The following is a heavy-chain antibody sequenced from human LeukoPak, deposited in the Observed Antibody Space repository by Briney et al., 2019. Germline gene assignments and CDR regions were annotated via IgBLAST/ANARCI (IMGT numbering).Heavy chain of an antibody. CDR1: GYSISSGYY. J-gene: IGHJ4*02. D-gene: IGHD3-9*01. CDR2: IYHSGST. CDR3: ARNDILTGYSSTEFDY. Sequence: SETLSLTCAVSGYSISSGYYWGWIRPPPGKGLDWIGSIYHSGSTYYNPSLKSRVTISVDTSKNQFSLKLSSVTAADTAVYYCARNDILTGYSSTEFDYWGQGTLVTVSS. V-gene: IGHV4-38-2*01.